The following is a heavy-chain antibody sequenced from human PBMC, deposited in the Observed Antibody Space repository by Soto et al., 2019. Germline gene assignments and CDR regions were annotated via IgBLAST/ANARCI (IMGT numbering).Heavy chain of an antibody. V-gene: IGHV3-74*01. J-gene: IGHJ6*02. Sequence: GGSLRLSCAASGFTFSSYWMHWVRQAPGKGLVWVSRINSDGSSTSYADSVKGRFTISRDNAKNTLYLQMNSLRAEDTAVYYCARDRGITIFGAGGGMDVWGQGTTVTVSS. CDR1: GFTFSSYW. D-gene: IGHD3-3*01. CDR2: INSDGSST. CDR3: ARDRGITIFGAGGGMDV.